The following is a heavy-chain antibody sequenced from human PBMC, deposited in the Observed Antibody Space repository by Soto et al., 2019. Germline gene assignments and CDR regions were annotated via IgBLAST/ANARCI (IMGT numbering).Heavy chain of an antibody. D-gene: IGHD5-12*01. J-gene: IGHJ2*01. CDR2: IYWDDDK. V-gene: IGHV2-5*02. CDR3: AHRNFEKMAPWYFDL. Sequence: GLDLEWLALIYWDDDKRYSPSLKSRLTITKDTSKNQVVLTMTNMDPVDTATYYCAHRNFEKMAPWYFDLWGRGTLVTVSS.